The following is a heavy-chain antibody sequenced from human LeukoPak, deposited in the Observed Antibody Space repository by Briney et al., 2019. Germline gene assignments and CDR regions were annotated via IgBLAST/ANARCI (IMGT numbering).Heavy chain of an antibody. CDR3: ASFYSPVDAFDI. J-gene: IGHJ3*02. V-gene: IGHV4-34*01. Sequence: SETLSLTCAVYGGSFSGYYWSWIRQPPGKGLEWIGEINHSGSTNYNPSLKSRVTISVDTSKNQFSLKLSSVTAADTAVYYCASFYSPVDAFDIWGQGTMVTVSS. D-gene: IGHD4-11*01. CDR2: INHSGST. CDR1: GGSFSGYY.